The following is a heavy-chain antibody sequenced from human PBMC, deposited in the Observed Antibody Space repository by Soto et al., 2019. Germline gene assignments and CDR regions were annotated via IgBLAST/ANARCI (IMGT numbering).Heavy chain of an antibody. CDR1: GGSFSGYY. V-gene: IGHV4-34*01. Sequence: QVQLQQWGAGLLKPSETLSLTCAVYGGSFSGYYWSWIRQPPGKGLEWIGEINHSGSTNYNPSLKRRVTISVDTSKNQFSLKLSSVTAADTAVYYCARGRYISSGWYRWFDPWGQGTLVTVSS. J-gene: IGHJ5*02. CDR2: INHSGST. D-gene: IGHD6-19*01. CDR3: ARGRYISSGWYRWFDP.